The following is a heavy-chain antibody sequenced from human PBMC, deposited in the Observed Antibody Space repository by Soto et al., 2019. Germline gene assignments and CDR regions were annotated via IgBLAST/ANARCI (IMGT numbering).Heavy chain of an antibody. J-gene: IGHJ4*02. CDR2: ISAGGST. CDR1: GFTVSNKY. V-gene: IGHV3-66*01. CDR3: ARARFDDVWGTFRSYYFDS. D-gene: IGHD3-16*02. Sequence: GGSLRLSCAASGFTVSNKYMSWVRLAPGQGLEWVSIISAGGSTYYADSVKGRFTISRDTSTLYLQMNSLRAEDTAIYYCARARFDDVWGTFRSYYFDSWGQGT.